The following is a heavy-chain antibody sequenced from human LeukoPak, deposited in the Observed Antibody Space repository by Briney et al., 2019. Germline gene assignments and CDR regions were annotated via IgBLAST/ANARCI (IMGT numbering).Heavy chain of an antibody. CDR2: SYYSGST. V-gene: IGHV4-39*01. Sequence: SETLSLTCTVSGGSISSSSYYCGWIRQPPGKGLEWIGSSYYSGSTYYNPSLKSRVTISVDTSKNQFSLKLSSVTAADTAVYYCTRLFCSGGSCYSGTIYYYYMDVWGKGTTVTVSS. CDR3: TRLFCSGGSCYSGTIYYYYMDV. J-gene: IGHJ6*03. D-gene: IGHD2-15*01. CDR1: GGSISSSSYY.